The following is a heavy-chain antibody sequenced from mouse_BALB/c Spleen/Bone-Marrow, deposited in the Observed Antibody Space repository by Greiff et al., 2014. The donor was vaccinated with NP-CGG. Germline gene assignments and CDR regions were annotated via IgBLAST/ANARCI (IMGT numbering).Heavy chain of an antibody. D-gene: IGHD2-3*01. Sequence: QVQLKESGAELVKPGASVKLSCMASGYTFTSYYMYWVKQRPGQGLEWIGEINPSNGGTNFNEKFKSKATLTVDKSSSTAYMQLSSLTSEDSAVYYCTRGGWLAMDYWGQGTSVTVSS. CDR2: INPSNGGT. V-gene: IGHV1S81*02. J-gene: IGHJ4*01. CDR1: GYTFTSYY. CDR3: TRGGWLAMDY.